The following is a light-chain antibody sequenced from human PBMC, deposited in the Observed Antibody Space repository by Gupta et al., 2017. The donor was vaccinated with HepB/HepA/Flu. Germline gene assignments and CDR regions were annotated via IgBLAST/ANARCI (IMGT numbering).Light chain of an antibody. CDR2: STN. Sequence: QTVVTQEPSFSVSPGGTVTLTFGLGSGSVSTSYYPSWYQQTPGQPPRTLIYSTNTRSSGVPDRFSGSILGNKAALTITGAQADDESDYYCVLYMGSGIWVFGGGTKLTVL. CDR1: SGSVSTSYY. V-gene: IGLV8-61*01. CDR3: VLYMGSGIWV. J-gene: IGLJ3*02.